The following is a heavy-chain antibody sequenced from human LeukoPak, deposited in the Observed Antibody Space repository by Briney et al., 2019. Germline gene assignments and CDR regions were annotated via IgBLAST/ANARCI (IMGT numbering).Heavy chain of an antibody. CDR2: ISAYNGNT. V-gene: IGHV1-18*04. CDR1: GYTFTSYG. J-gene: IGHJ4*02. D-gene: IGHD5-18*01. Sequence: GASVKVSCKASGYTFTSYGISWVRQAPGQGLEWMGWISAYNGNTDYAQKLQGRVTMTTDTSTSTAYMELRSLRSDDTAVYYCARSDVDTAMGPFDYWGQGTLVTVSS. CDR3: ARSDVDTAMGPFDY.